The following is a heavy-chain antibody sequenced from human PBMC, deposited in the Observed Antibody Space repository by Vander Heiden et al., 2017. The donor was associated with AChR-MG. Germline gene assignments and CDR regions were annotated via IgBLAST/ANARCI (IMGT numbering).Heavy chain of an antibody. Sequence: QVQLQESGPGLVKPSETLSLTCTVPGGSISSYYWSWIRQPPGKGLEWIGYIYYSGSTNYNPSLKSRVTISVDTSKNQFSLKLSSVTAADTAVYYCARDFVTMVRDGTYYYYYGMDVWGQGTTVTVSS. CDR1: GGSISSYY. CDR3: ARDFVTMVRDGTYYYYYGMDV. V-gene: IGHV4-59*01. CDR2: IYYSGST. D-gene: IGHD3-10*01. J-gene: IGHJ6*02.